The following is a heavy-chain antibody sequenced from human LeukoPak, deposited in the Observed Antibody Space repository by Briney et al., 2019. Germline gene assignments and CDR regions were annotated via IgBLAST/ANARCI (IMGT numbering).Heavy chain of an antibody. V-gene: IGHV1-46*01. D-gene: IGHD5-18*01. CDR2: ITPSGGST. CDR1: GYTFTNYY. J-gene: IGHJ6*03. Sequence: ASVKVSCKASGYTFTNYYMHWVRQAPGQGLEWLGLITPSGGSTWYAQKFQGRVTITRNTSISTAYMELSSLRSEDTAVYYCARADGPLRYSYGYRPYYMDVWGKGTTVTVSS. CDR3: ARADGPLRYSYGYRPYYMDV.